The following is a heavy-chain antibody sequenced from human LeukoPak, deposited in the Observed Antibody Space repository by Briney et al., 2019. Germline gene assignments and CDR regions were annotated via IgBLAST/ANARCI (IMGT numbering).Heavy chain of an antibody. J-gene: IGHJ5*02. CDR2: INHSGSA. V-gene: IGHV4-34*01. CDR3: ARRGRNGSGKRSFDP. Sequence: SETLSLTCAVYGGSFSGYYWSWVRQPPGKGRGWIGEINHSGSANYNPSLKSRVTISVDTSKNQFSMKLSSVTAADTAVYYCARRGRNGSGKRSFDPWGQGTLVTVSS. D-gene: IGHD3-10*01. CDR1: GGSFSGYY.